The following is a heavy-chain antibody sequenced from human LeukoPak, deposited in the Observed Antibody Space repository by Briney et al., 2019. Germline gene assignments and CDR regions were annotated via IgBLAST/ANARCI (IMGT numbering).Heavy chain of an antibody. V-gene: IGHV4-30-2*01. D-gene: IGHD3-10*01. CDR3: PRGVTDMIRGVMANYFDN. CDR2: IYHSGST. Sequence: SETLSLTCAVSGGSISSGDYSWSWIRQPPGKGLEWIGYIYHSGSTYYNPSLKSRVIISLDRAKSQFSLKLSSVTAADTAVYYGPRGVTDMIRGVMANYFDNGGQETLVTVSS. J-gene: IGHJ4*02. CDR1: GGSISSGDYS.